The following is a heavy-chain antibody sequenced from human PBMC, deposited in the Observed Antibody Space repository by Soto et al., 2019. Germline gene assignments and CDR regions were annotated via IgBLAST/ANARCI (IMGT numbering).Heavy chain of an antibody. D-gene: IGHD4-17*01. CDR1: GFTFSSYE. J-gene: IGHJ4*02. CDR3: ALRGGMTTVTPSDY. V-gene: IGHV3-48*03. CDR2: ISSSGSTI. Sequence: VQLVESGGGLVQPGGSLRLSCAASGFTFSSYEMNWVRQAPGKGLEWVSYISSSGSTIYYADSVKGRFTISRDNAKNSLYLQMNSLRAEDTAVYYCALRGGMTTVTPSDYWGQGTLVTVSS.